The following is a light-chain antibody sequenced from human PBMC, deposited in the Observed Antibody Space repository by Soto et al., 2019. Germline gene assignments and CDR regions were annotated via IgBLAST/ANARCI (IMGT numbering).Light chain of an antibody. V-gene: IGKV1-39*01. J-gene: IGKJ4*01. CDR1: QSISSY. Sequence: IQMTQSPSSLSASVGDRVTITCRASQSISSYLNWYQQKPGKAPKLLIYAASSLQSGVPSRFSGSGSGTDFTLSISSLQREDFATYYCQQSYLTPLTFGGGTQVEIK. CDR2: AAS. CDR3: QQSYLTPLT.